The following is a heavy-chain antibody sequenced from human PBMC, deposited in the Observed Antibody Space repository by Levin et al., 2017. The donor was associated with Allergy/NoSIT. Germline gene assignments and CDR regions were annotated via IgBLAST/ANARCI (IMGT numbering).Heavy chain of an antibody. V-gene: IGHV4-59*01. CDR1: GGSISSYY. CDR3: ARDPPGTVTTVRLGYFDR. J-gene: IGHJ2*01. D-gene: IGHD4-17*01. Sequence: LRLSCTVSGGSISSYYWSWIRQPPGKGLEWIGYIYYSGSTNYNPSLKSRVTISVDTSKNQFSLKLSSVTAADTAVYYCARDPPGTVTTVRLGYFDRWGRGTLVTVSS. CDR2: IYYSGST.